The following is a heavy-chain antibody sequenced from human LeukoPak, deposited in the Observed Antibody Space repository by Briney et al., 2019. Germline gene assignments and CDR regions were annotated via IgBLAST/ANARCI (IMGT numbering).Heavy chain of an antibody. J-gene: IGHJ4*02. Sequence: GASVKVSCKASGGTFNNYAISWVRQAPGQGLEWMGGIIPIFDTANYAQKFQGRVTITADKSTSTAYMELSSLRSEDTAVYYCARAVQVTTGGLFDYWGRGTLVTVSS. D-gene: IGHD4-17*01. CDR2: IIPIFDTA. V-gene: IGHV1-69*06. CDR1: GGTFNNYA. CDR3: ARAVQVTTGGLFDY.